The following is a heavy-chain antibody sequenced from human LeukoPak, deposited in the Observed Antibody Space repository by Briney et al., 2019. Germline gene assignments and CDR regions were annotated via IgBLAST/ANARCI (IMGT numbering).Heavy chain of an antibody. J-gene: IGHJ6*02. CDR2: IKQDGSEK. CDR3: ARDSWVTTSVDYYYYYGMDV. D-gene: IGHD4-17*01. V-gene: IGHV3-7*01. Sequence: PGGSLRLSCAASGFTFSSYWMSWVRQAPGKGLEWVANIKQDGSEKYYVNSVKGRFTTSRDNAKNSLYLQMNSLRAEDTAVYYCARDSWVTTSVDYYYYYGMDVWGQGTTVTVSS. CDR1: GFTFSSYW.